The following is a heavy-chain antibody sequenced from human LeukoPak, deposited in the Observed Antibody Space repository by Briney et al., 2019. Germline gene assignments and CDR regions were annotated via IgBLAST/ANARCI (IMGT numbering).Heavy chain of an antibody. Sequence: GGSLRLSCAASGFTFDDYTMHWVRQAPGKGLEWVSLVSWDGGSTYYADSVKGRFTISRDNSKNFLYLQMNSLRTEDTALYYCAKDPTVNGVWRGYFDYWGQGTLVTVSS. D-gene: IGHD2-8*01. CDR1: GFTFDDYT. CDR3: AKDPTVNGVWRGYFDY. J-gene: IGHJ4*02. V-gene: IGHV3-43*01. CDR2: VSWDGGST.